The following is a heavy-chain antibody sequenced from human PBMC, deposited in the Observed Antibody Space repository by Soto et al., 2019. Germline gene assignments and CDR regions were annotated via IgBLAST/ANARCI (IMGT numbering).Heavy chain of an antibody. CDR1: GFSFRSYS. J-gene: IGHJ4*02. CDR3: ARDPKSGNQKLYFDY. D-gene: IGHD1-26*01. V-gene: IGHV3-48*02. Sequence: GGSLRLSCVASGFSFRSYSMNWVRQAPGKGPEWVAYVSGSGSTQYYADSVKGRFTISRDNAMQSLYLQLNSLRDEDTAVYYCARDPKSGNQKLYFDYWGQGALVTVSS. CDR2: VSGSGSTQ.